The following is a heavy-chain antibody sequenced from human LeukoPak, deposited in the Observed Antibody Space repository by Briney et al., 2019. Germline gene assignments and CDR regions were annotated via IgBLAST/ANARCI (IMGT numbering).Heavy chain of an antibody. CDR2: IYHSGST. CDR1: GYSISSGYY. D-gene: IGHD3-10*01. CDR3: ARVTMVRGVTFDY. V-gene: IGHV4-38-2*02. Sequence: PSETLSPTCTVSGYSISSGYYWGWIRQPPGKGLEWIGSIYHSGSTYYNPSLKSRVTISVDTSKNQFSLKLSSVTAADTAVYYCARVTMVRGVTFDYWGQGTLVTVSS. J-gene: IGHJ4*02.